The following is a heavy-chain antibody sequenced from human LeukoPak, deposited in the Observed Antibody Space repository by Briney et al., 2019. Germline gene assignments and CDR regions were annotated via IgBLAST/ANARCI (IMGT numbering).Heavy chain of an antibody. CDR1: GDSSSSSYW. CDR2: SHYSGTT. Sequence: SETLSLTCTVSGDSSSSSYWWGWIRQPPGRRLEWIANSHYSGTTYYNPSLKSRVTISVDTSKNQFSLSLSSVAAADTSVYYCAREKMATGHFHSWGQGTLVSVSS. J-gene: IGHJ4*02. V-gene: IGHV4-39*02. D-gene: IGHD5-24*01. CDR3: AREKMATGHFHS.